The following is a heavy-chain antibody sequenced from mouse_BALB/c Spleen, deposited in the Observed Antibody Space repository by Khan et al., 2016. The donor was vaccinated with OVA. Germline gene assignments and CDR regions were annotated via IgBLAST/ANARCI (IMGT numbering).Heavy chain of an antibody. CDR2: SYPNNGET. V-gene: IGHV1-18*01. Sequence: VRLQQSGPELVKPGASVKIPCKASGYTFTDYIIDWVKQSHRRSLEWIGDSYPNNGETIYNQKFTVKATLTVDKSSSTAYMELRRLTYEDTAVDYCGRHGYGGFAYWGQGTLVTVSA. J-gene: IGHJ3*01. CDR3: GRHGYGGFAY. CDR1: GYTFTDYI. D-gene: IGHD2-2*01.